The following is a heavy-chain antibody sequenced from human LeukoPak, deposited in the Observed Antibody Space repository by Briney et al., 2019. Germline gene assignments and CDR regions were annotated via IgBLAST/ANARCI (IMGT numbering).Heavy chain of an antibody. CDR3: ARDLASYYYDSSGSFDY. D-gene: IGHD3-22*01. Sequence: GGSLRLSCAASGFTFSDYYMSWIRQAPGKGLEWVSYISSSGSTIYYADFVKGRFTISRDDAKNSLYLQMNSLRAEDTAVYYCARDLASYYYDSSGSFDYWGQGTLVTVSS. V-gene: IGHV3-11*04. CDR1: GFTFSDYY. CDR2: ISSSGSTI. J-gene: IGHJ4*02.